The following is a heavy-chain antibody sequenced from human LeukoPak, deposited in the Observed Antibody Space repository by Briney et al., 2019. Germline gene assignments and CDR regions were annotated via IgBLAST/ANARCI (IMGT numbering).Heavy chain of an antibody. CDR1: GFTFSSYS. CDR2: ISSSSSYI. Sequence: PGGSLRLSCAASGFTFSSYSMNWVRQAPGKGLEWVSSISSSSSYIYYADSVKGRFTISRDNAKNSLYLQMNSLRAEDTAVYYCARVRDYGDYPPDYWGQGTLVTVSS. D-gene: IGHD4-17*01. V-gene: IGHV3-21*01. CDR3: ARVRDYGDYPPDY. J-gene: IGHJ4*02.